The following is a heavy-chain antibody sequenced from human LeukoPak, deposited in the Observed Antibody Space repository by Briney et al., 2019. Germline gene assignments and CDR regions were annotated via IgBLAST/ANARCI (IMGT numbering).Heavy chain of an antibody. CDR1: GFSFSSYA. D-gene: IGHD6-25*01. V-gene: IGHV3-23*01. Sequence: GGSLRLSCAASGFSFSSYAMSWVRQAPGKGLEWVSAISGSGGSTYYADSVKGRFTISRDNSKNTLYLQMNSLRAEDTAVYYCEKVFRQQRDWFDPWGQGTLVTVSS. CDR3: EKVFRQQRDWFDP. J-gene: IGHJ5*02. CDR2: ISGSGGST.